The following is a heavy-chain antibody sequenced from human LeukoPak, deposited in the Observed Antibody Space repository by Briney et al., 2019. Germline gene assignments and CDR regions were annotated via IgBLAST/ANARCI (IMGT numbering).Heavy chain of an antibody. J-gene: IGHJ4*02. CDR3: ASEYSSGWYSFDY. CDR2: ISYDGSNK. Sequence: PGGSLRLSCAASGFTFSSYAVHWVRQAPGKGLEWVAVISYDGSNKYYADSVKGRFTISRDNSKNTLYLQMNSLRAEDTAVYYCASEYSSGWYSFDYWGQGTLVTVSS. V-gene: IGHV3-30-3*01. CDR1: GFTFSSYA. D-gene: IGHD6-19*01.